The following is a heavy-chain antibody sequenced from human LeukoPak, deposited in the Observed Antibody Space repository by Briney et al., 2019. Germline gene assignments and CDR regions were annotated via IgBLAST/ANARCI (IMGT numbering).Heavy chain of an antibody. J-gene: IGHJ4*02. CDR3: ARRGRSSSWTFDY. D-gene: IGHD6-13*01. CDR2: IYYTGPT. V-gene: IGHV4-59*08. CDR1: GGSISSSY. Sequence: TSETLSLTCTVSGGSISSSYWSWIRQPPGKGLEWIGYIYYTGPTNYNPSLKSRVTISVDTSKSQFSLKLSSVTAADTAVYYCARRGRSSSWTFDYWGQGTLVTVSS.